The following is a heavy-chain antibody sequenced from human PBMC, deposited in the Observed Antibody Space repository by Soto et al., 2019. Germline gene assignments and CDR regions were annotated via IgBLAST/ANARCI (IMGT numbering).Heavy chain of an antibody. CDR3: ARVYGGNWGGFDY. J-gene: IGHJ4*02. Sequence: QVQLVESGGGVVQPGRSLRLSCAASGFTFSSCGMHWVRQAPGKGLEWVAVIWYDGSNKYYADSVKGRFTISRDNSKNTLYLQMNSLRAEDTAVYYCARVYGGNWGGFDYWGQGTLVTVSS. CDR1: GFTFSSCG. CDR2: IWYDGSNK. D-gene: IGHD7-27*01. V-gene: IGHV3-33*01.